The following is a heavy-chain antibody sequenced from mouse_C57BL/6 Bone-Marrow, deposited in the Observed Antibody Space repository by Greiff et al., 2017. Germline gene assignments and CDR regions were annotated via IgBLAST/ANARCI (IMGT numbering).Heavy chain of an antibody. J-gene: IGHJ3*01. D-gene: IGHD2-3*01. CDR2: FYPGSGSI. CDR3: ARHEGGIYDGYYWFAY. CDR1: GYTFTEYT. Sequence: VQLQQSGAELVKPGASVKLSCKASGYTFTEYTIHWVKQRSGQGLEWIGCFYPGSGSIKYNEKFKDKATLTVDKSSSTVYMELSRLTSEDSAFYFCARHEGGIYDGYYWFAYWGQGTLVTVSA. V-gene: IGHV1-62-2*01.